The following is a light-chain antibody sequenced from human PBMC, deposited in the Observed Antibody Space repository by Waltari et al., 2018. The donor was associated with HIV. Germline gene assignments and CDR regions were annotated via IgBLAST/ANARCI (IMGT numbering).Light chain of an antibody. CDR2: GND. CDR3: AAWDYSLNGLYV. V-gene: IGLV1-44*01. Sequence: QSVLTQPPSASGTPGQSVTISCSGSPSNIGLNTVNWYQHLPGTAPKLLIYGNDQRPSGVPDRFSGSKSGTSASLAISGLQSEDEADYYCAAWDYSLNGLYVFGTGTKVTVV. CDR1: PSNIGLNT. J-gene: IGLJ1*01.